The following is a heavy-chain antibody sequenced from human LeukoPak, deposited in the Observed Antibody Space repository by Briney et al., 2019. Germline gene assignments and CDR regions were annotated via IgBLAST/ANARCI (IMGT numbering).Heavy chain of an antibody. V-gene: IGHV4-39*01. Sequence: PSETLSLTCTVSGGSISSSGYYWGWIRQPPGKGLEWIASINYSGSTYYNPSLKSRVTISVDTSKNQLSLKLSSLTAADTAVYYCARHEYSGSYYGLSWFDPWGQGTLVTVSS. D-gene: IGHD1-26*01. J-gene: IGHJ5*02. CDR1: GGSISSSGYY. CDR3: ARHEYSGSYYGLSWFDP. CDR2: INYSGST.